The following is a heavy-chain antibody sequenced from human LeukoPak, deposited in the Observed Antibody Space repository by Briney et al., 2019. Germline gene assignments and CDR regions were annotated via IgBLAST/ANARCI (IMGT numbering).Heavy chain of an antibody. V-gene: IGHV4-4*02. Sequence: SGTLSLTCAVSGASISSGYWWSWVRQPPGKGLEWIGENYHSGSTNHNPSLKSRVTISVDKSKSQFSLNLSSVTAADTAVYYCARDDTGVIRGIRFHYWGQGTLVTVSS. CDR3: ARDDTGVIRGIRFHY. CDR2: NYHSGST. CDR1: GASISSGYW. D-gene: IGHD3-10*01. J-gene: IGHJ4*02.